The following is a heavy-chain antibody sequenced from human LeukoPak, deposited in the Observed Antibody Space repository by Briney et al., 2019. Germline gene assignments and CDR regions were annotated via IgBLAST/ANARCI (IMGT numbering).Heavy chain of an antibody. J-gene: IGHJ5*02. D-gene: IGHD2-15*01. CDR3: ARDATVVVVAAGFDP. V-gene: IGHV4-59*01. CDR2: IYYSGST. Sequence: SETLSLTCTVSGGSISSYYWSWIRQPPGKGLEWIGYIYYSGSTNYNPSLKSRVTISVDTSKNQFSLKLSSVTAADTAVYYCARDATVVVVAAGFDPWGQGTLVTVSS. CDR1: GGSISSYY.